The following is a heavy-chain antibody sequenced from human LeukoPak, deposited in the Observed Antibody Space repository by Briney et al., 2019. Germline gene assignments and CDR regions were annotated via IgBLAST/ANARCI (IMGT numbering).Heavy chain of an antibody. CDR2: ISGSGGST. CDR1: GFTFNSYA. D-gene: IGHD2-2*01. Sequence: PGGSLRLSCAVSGFTFNSYAMSWVRQAPGKGLEWVSAISGSGGSTYYADSVKGRFIISRDNSKNTLYLQMNSLRAEDTAVYYCAKDSYIVVVPAASFDYWGQGTLVTVSS. V-gene: IGHV3-23*01. CDR3: AKDSYIVVVPAASFDY. J-gene: IGHJ4*02.